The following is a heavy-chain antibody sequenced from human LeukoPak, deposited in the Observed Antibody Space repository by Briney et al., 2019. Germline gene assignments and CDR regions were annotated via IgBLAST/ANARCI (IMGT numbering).Heavy chain of an antibody. CDR1: GYTFTGYY. D-gene: IGHD3-22*01. CDR3: ARGERNYYDSTGFDY. J-gene: IGHJ4*02. V-gene: IGHV1-2*02. Sequence: ASVKVSCKASGYTFTGYYMHWVRQAPGQGLEWMGWINPNSGGTNYAQKFQGRVTMTRDTSISTAYMELSRLRSDDTAVYYCARGERNYYDSTGFDYWGQGTLVTVSS. CDR2: INPNSGGT.